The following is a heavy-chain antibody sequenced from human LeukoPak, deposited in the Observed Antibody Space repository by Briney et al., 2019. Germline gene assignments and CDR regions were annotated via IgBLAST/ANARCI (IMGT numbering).Heavy chain of an antibody. D-gene: IGHD4-11*01. CDR1: EFTFSSYS. CDR2: ISSSSSYI. CDR3: ARDLDYTSPGFDY. V-gene: IGHV3-21*01. Sequence: TGGSLRLSCAASEFTFSSYSMNWVRQAPGKGLEWVSSISSSSSYIYYADSVKGRFTISRDNAKNSLYLQMNSLRAEDTAVYYCARDLDYTSPGFDYWGQGTLVTVSS. J-gene: IGHJ4*02.